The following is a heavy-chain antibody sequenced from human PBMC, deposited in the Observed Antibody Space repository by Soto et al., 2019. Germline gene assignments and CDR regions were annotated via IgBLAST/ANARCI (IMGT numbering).Heavy chain of an antibody. D-gene: IGHD3-10*01. Sequence: QVQLQESGPGLVKPSGTLSLTCAVSGGSISSCNWWSWVRQPPGKGLEWIGEIYHSVSTNYNPSLKSRVTISVDKSKNQFSLKLSSVTAADTAVYYCARDGDYGSGPYYYGMDVWGQGTTVTVSS. CDR3: ARDGDYGSGPYYYGMDV. CDR2: IYHSVST. J-gene: IGHJ6*02. V-gene: IGHV4-4*02. CDR1: GGSISSCNW.